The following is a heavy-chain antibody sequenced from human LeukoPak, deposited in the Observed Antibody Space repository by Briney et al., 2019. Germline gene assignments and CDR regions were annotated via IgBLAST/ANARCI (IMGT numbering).Heavy chain of an antibody. CDR1: GGSISSSSYY. CDR2: IYYSGST. Sequence: PSETLSLTCTVSGGSISSSSYYWGWIRQPPGKGLEWIGSIYYSGSTYYNPSLKSRVTISVDTSKNQISLKLSSVTAADTAVYYCARSGYSHHYYFDYWGQGTLVTVSS. V-gene: IGHV4-39*01. CDR3: ARSGYSHHYYFDY. D-gene: IGHD5-18*01. J-gene: IGHJ4*02.